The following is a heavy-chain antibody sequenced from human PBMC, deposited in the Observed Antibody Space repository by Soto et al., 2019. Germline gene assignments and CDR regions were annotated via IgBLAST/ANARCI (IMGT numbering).Heavy chain of an antibody. D-gene: IGHD2-2*01. Sequence: EVQLVESGGGLVQPGGSLRLSCAASGFTFRSYAMHWVRQAPGKGLEYVSAISSNGGSTYYANSVKGRFTISRDNSKNTLYLQMGSLRAEDMAVYYCARGCRNTSCDAFAFDIWGQGTMVTVSS. CDR2: ISSNGGST. CDR3: ARGCRNTSCDAFAFDI. CDR1: GFTFRSYA. V-gene: IGHV3-64*01. J-gene: IGHJ3*02.